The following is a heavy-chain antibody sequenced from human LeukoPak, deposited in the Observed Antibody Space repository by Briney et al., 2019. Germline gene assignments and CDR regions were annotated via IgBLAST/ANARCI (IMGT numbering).Heavy chain of an antibody. CDR3: ATQRLGGSSDY. Sequence: GGSLRLSCAASGFTFSSYAMSWVRQAPGKGLEWVSAISGSGGSTYYADSVKGRFTISRDNSKTTLYLQMNSLRAEDTAIYYCATQRLGGSSDYWGHGTLVTVSS. CDR2: ISGSGGST. CDR1: GFTFSSYA. V-gene: IGHV3-23*01. D-gene: IGHD6-6*01. J-gene: IGHJ4*01.